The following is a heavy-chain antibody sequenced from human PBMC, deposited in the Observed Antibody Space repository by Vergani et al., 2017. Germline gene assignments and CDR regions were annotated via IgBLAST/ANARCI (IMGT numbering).Heavy chain of an antibody. Sequence: EVQLLQSGGGVIQPGGSVRLSCAASGFTFSAFPMTWVRQAPGKGLEWVSAISARYPSTYYADSVKGRFTISRDNSKNMLYLQMNSLRAEDTAVYYCARLSXDTTPYLQGGYDCWGQGTLVSVSS. CDR2: ISARYPST. V-gene: IGHV3-23*01. J-gene: IGHJ4*02. CDR1: GFTFSAFP. CDR3: ARLSXDTTPYLQGGYDC. D-gene: IGHD2-15*01.